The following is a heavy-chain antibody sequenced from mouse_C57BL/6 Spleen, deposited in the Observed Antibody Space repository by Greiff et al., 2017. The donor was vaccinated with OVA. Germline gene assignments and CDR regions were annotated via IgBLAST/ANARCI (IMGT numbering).Heavy chain of an antibody. CDR1: GFTFSSYA. CDR3: ARAPYEGDAMDY. Sequence: EVKVVESGGGLVKPGGSLKLSCAASGFTFSSYAMSWVRQPPEKRLEWVATISDGGSYTYYPDNVKGRFTISRDNAKNNLYLQMSHLKSEDTAMYYCARAPYEGDAMDYWGQGTSVTVSS. CDR2: ISDGGSYT. D-gene: IGHD2-12*01. V-gene: IGHV5-4*03. J-gene: IGHJ4*01.